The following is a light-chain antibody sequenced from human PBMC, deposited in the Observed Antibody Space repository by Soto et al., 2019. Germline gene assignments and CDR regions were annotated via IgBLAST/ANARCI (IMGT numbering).Light chain of an antibody. CDR2: KTS. Sequence: DILLTQSPSTLSASIGDRVTNTCRTSQTINNWLAWYQQKPGKAPKLLIHKTSILESGVPSRFSGNGSGTEFTLTISSLQPDDVATYYCQQYKTTFGPGTKVNIK. J-gene: IGKJ3*01. CDR1: QTINNW. CDR3: QQYKTT. V-gene: IGKV1-5*03.